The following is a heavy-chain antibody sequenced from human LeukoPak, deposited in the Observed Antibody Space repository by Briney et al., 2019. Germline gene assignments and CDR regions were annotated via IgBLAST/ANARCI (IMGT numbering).Heavy chain of an antibody. Sequence: SETLSLTCTVSGGSISSYYWSWIRQPAGKGLEWIGRIYTSGSTNYNPSLKSRVTMSVDTSKNQFSLKLSSVAAADTAVYYCARDEQQLVPRGMDVWGQGTTVTVSS. J-gene: IGHJ6*02. CDR2: IYTSGST. V-gene: IGHV4-4*07. D-gene: IGHD6-13*01. CDR3: ARDEQQLVPRGMDV. CDR1: GGSISSYY.